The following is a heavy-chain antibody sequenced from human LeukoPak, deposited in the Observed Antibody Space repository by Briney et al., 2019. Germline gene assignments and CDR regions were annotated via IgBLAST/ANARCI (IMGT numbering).Heavy chain of an antibody. V-gene: IGHV3-74*01. CDR3: TRGGSGYSSSWSTFDY. D-gene: IGHD6-13*01. CDR2: INSDGSST. CDR1: GFTFSSYW. Sequence: PGGSLRLSCAASGFTFSSYWMHWVRQAPGKGLVWVSRINSDGSSTSYADSVKGRFTISRDNAKNTLYLQMNSLRAEDTAVYYCTRGGSGYSSSWSTFDYWGQGTLVTVSS. J-gene: IGHJ4*02.